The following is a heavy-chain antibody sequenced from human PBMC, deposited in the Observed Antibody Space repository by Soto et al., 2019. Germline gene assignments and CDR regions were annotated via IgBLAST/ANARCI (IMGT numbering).Heavy chain of an antibody. V-gene: IGHV3-23*01. CDR3: AKDRSGTTADAFDI. Sequence: EVQLLESGGGLVQPGGSLRLSCAASGFPFSTYALNWVRQAPGKGLEWVSTITNSGGITYYAHSVKGRFTISRDNSQNTLYLQMNSLRAEDTAIYYCAKDRSGTTADAFDIWGQGTMVTVSS. D-gene: IGHD1-1*01. CDR1: GFPFSTYA. J-gene: IGHJ3*02. CDR2: ITNSGGIT.